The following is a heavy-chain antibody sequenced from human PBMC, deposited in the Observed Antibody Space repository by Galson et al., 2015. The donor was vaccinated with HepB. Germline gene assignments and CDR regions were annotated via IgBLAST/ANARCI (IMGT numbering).Heavy chain of an antibody. CDR1: GFSLSTSGVA. D-gene: IGHD4-11*01. V-gene: IGHV2-5*01. J-gene: IGHJ5*02. CDR2: IYWHDDK. CDR3: AHISTTVTTGYFDP. Sequence: PALVKPTQTLTLTCAFSGFSLSTSGVALGWFRQPPGKALEWLALIYWHDDKRYSPSLRGRLTITRDTSKNLVVLTVANMDPADTATYYCAHISTTVTTGYFDPWSQGTLVTVSS.